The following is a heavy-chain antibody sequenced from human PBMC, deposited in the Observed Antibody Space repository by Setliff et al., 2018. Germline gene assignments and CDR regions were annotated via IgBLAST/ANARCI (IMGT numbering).Heavy chain of an antibody. J-gene: IGHJ6*03. CDR1: GGSMSSSGYY. CDR2: IYYSGST. CDR3: ARMSGFQYIDV. D-gene: IGHD3-3*01. Sequence: SETLSLTCTVFGGSMSSSGYYWAWIRQSPGKGLEWIGSIYYSGSTYYNPSLKRRATISLDTSKNQFSLSLASVTAEDTAVYYCARMSGFQYIDVWDKGTTVTVSS. V-gene: IGHV4-39*01.